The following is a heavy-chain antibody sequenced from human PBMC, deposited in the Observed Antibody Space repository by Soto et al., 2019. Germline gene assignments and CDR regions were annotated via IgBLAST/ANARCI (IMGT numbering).Heavy chain of an antibody. J-gene: IGHJ4*02. Sequence: SETLSLTCTVSGGSISSSSYYWGWIRQPPGKGLEWIGSIYYTGNTYYNPSLKSRVTISVDTSKNQFSLKLSSVTAADTAVYYCTSLYYGGQDYWGQGTVVTVSS. D-gene: IGHD4-17*01. CDR2: IYYTGNT. CDR3: TSLYYGGQDY. CDR1: GGSISSSSYY. V-gene: IGHV4-39*01.